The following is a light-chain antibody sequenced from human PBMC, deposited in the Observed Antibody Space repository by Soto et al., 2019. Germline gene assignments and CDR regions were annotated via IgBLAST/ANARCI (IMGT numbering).Light chain of an antibody. CDR2: DAS. CDR1: QSISSY. Sequence: EIVLTQSPATLSLSGGERATLSCRASQSISSYLAWYQQKPGQAPRLLIYDASNRATGIPARFSGSGSGTDFTLTISSLEPEDCAVYYCQQRSNWPPITFGQGTRLEIK. J-gene: IGKJ5*01. V-gene: IGKV3-11*01. CDR3: QQRSNWPPIT.